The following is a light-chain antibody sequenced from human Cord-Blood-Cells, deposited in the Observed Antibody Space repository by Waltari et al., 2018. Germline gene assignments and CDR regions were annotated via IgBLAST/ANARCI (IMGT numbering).Light chain of an antibody. Sequence: EIVLTQSPGTLSLSPGERATLSCRASQSVSSSYLAWYQQKPGQAPRLLIYGASIRATGIPDRFSGSGSVTDFTLTISRLEPEDFAVYYCQQYGSSRTFGQGTKVEIK. CDR1: QSVSSSY. V-gene: IGKV3-20*01. J-gene: IGKJ1*01. CDR3: QQYGSSRT. CDR2: GAS.